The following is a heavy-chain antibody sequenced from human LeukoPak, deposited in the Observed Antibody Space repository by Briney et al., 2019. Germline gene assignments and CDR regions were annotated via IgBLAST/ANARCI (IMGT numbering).Heavy chain of an antibody. CDR1: GFTFINYG. V-gene: IGHV3-23*01. D-gene: IGHD2-8*02. CDR2: INGNGAST. Sequence: GGSLRLSCAASGFTFINYGMSWVPQAPGKGLEWVSAINGNGASTYYADSVKGRFTISRDNSKNTLYLQMKNLRADDTAVYYCAKARSTGGVFDIWDQGTMVTVSS. J-gene: IGHJ3*02. CDR3: AKARSTGGVFDI.